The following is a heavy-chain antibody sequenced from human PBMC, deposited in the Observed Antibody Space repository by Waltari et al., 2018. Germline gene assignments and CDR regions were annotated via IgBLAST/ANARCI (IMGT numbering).Heavy chain of an antibody. Sequence: EVQLVESGGGLVQPGGSLRLPCAASGFTFSSYGMNCVRQAPGKGLEGVSYISSSITLYYADSVKGRFTISRDNAKSSLSLQMNSLRAEDTAVYYCARRFDYWGQGTLVTVSS. CDR3: ARRFDY. J-gene: IGHJ4*02. V-gene: IGHV3-48*03. CDR1: GFTFSSYG. CDR2: ISSSITL.